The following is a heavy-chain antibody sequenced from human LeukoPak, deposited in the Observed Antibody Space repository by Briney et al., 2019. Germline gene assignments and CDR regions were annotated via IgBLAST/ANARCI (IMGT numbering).Heavy chain of an antibody. CDR3: AKDGPPDSSGYYFLNY. Sequence: GGSLRLSCAASGFTFSSYGIHWVRQAPGKGLGWVAFIRYDVSNKYYADSVRGRFTISRDTSKNTLYLQMNSLRAEDTDVYYCAKDGPPDSSGYYFLNYWGQGTLVTVSS. V-gene: IGHV3-30*02. CDR2: IRYDVSNK. J-gene: IGHJ4*02. CDR1: GFTFSSYG. D-gene: IGHD3-22*01.